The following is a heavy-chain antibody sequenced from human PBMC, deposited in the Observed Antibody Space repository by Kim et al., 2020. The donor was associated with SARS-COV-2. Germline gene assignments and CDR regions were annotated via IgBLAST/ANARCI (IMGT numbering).Heavy chain of an antibody. Sequence: GGSLRLSCAASGFTFSSYSMNWVRQAPGKGLEWVSSISSSSSYIYYADSVKGRFTISRDNAKNSLYLQMNSLRAEDTAVYYCARDNIAQLVNHYYGMDVWGQGTTVTVSS. D-gene: IGHD6-13*01. J-gene: IGHJ6*02. CDR2: ISSSSSYI. V-gene: IGHV3-21*01. CDR3: ARDNIAQLVNHYYGMDV. CDR1: GFTFSSYS.